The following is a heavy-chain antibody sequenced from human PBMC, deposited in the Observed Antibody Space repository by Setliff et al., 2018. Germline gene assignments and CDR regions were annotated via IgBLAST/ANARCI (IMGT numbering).Heavy chain of an antibody. CDR2: VSPIDDGKP. Sequence: ASVKVSCKASGYTFTNYGVTWVRQAPGRGLEWMGWVSPIDDGKPGYAQKFQGRVTITWVTSISTAYMELSSLRSEDTAVYYCVRERIYDGLNYNGMDVWGQGTTVTVSS. J-gene: IGHJ6*01. CDR3: VRERIYDGLNYNGMDV. CDR1: GYTFTNYG. D-gene: IGHD3-3*01. V-gene: IGHV1-8*01.